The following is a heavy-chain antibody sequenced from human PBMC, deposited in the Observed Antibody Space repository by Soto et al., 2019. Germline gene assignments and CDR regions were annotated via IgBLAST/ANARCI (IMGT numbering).Heavy chain of an antibody. J-gene: IGHJ6*02. CDR2: IWYDGSNK. D-gene: IGHD3-10*01. V-gene: IGHV3-33*01. CDR1: GFTFSSYG. Sequence: GGSLRLSFAASGFTFSSYGMHWVRQAPGKGLEWVAVIWYDGSNKYYADSVKGRFTISRDNSKNTLYLQMNSLRAEDTAVYYCARVVVRGVIIYYYYGMDVWGQGTTVTVSS. CDR3: ARVVVRGVIIYYYYGMDV.